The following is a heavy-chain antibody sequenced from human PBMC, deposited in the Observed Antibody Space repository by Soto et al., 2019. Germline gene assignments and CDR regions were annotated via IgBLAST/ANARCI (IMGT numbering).Heavy chain of an antibody. V-gene: IGHV1-69*06. Sequence: GTSAEVTCKECGGGFSSYAISWVRQAPGQGLEWMGGIIPIFGTANYAQKFQGRVTITADKSTSTAYMELSSLRSEDTAVYYCASEYSSSSSYGMDVWGQGTTVTVSS. J-gene: IGHJ6*02. CDR1: GGGFSSYA. CDR3: ASEYSSSSSYGMDV. CDR2: IIPIFGTA. D-gene: IGHD6-6*01.